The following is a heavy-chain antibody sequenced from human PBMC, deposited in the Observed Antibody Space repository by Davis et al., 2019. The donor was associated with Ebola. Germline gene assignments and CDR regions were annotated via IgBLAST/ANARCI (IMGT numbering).Heavy chain of an antibody. D-gene: IGHD3-10*01. CDR1: GFTFAYYA. J-gene: IGHJ6*02. CDR3: ARDGSGAEDYYYYGMDV. CDR2: IRGDGGRK. Sequence: GESLKISCAASGFTFAYYAMHLVRPAPGKGLGWVCLIRGDGGRKYHADSVKGRFTIYRDNSKNTLYLQMNSLSAEDTAVYYCARDGSGAEDYYYYGMDVWGQGTTVTVSS. V-gene: IGHV3-43*02.